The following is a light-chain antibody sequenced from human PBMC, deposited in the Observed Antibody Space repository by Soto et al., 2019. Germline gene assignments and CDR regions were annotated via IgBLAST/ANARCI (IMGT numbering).Light chain of an antibody. J-gene: IGLJ1*01. CDR3: SSHTSGSTRG. V-gene: IGLV2-14*01. CDR2: EVT. CDR1: SGDVGGYDY. Sequence: SVLTQPASVSGSPGQSIAISCTGTSGDVGGYDYVSWYQQHPDKAPKLMIYEVTKRPSWVSNRFSGSKSGNTASLTISGLQPEDEADYYCSSHTSGSTRGFGSGTKVTV.